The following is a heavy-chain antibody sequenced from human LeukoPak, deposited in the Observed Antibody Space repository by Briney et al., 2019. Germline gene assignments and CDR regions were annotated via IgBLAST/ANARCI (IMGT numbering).Heavy chain of an antibody. D-gene: IGHD2-21*02. J-gene: IGHJ5*02. CDR3: AREVTESPNWFDP. V-gene: IGHV1-46*01. CDR2: INPSGGST. Sequence: ASVKVSCKASGGTLSRYAISWVRQAPGQGLEWMGIINPSGGSTSYAQKFQGRVTMTRDTSTSTVYMELSSLRSEDTAVYHCAREVTESPNWFDPWGQGTLVTVSS. CDR1: GGTLSRYA.